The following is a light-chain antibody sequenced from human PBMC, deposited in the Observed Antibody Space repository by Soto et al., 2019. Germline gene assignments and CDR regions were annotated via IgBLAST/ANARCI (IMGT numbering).Light chain of an antibody. J-gene: IGLJ1*01. CDR2: EVS. CDR1: SSDVGGYNY. Sequence: QSVLTQPASVSGSPGQSITISCTGTSSDVGGYNYVSWYQQHPGKAPKLMIYEVSNRPSRVSNRFSGSKSGNTASLTISGLQAEDEADYYCSSNTRSSTSYGFGTGTKVTVL. CDR3: SSNTRSSTSYG. V-gene: IGLV2-14*01.